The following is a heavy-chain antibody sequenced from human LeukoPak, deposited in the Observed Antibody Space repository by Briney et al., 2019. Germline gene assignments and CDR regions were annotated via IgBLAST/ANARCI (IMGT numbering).Heavy chain of an antibody. D-gene: IGHD6-19*01. V-gene: IGHV4-38-2*01. Sequence: PSETLSLTCAVSGYSISSGYYWGWIRQPPGKGLEWIGNIYNTGSTYYNPSLKSRVTISVDTSKNQFSLKLSSVTAADTAVYYCARVRAVAACDYWGRGTLVTVSS. CDR1: GYSISSGYY. J-gene: IGHJ4*02. CDR3: ARVRAVAACDY. CDR2: IYNTGST.